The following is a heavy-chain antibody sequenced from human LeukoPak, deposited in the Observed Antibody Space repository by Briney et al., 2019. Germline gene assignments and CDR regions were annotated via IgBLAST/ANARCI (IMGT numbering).Heavy chain of an antibody. Sequence: PGGSLRLSCAASGFTFSSYSMNWVRQAPGKGLEWVSSISSSVSYIYYADSVKGRFTISRDNAKSSLYLQMNSLRAEDTALYYCAKEATVTTGVDYWGQGTLVTVSS. CDR3: AKEATVTTGVDY. D-gene: IGHD4-17*01. J-gene: IGHJ4*02. V-gene: IGHV3-21*04. CDR2: ISSSVSYI. CDR1: GFTFSSYS.